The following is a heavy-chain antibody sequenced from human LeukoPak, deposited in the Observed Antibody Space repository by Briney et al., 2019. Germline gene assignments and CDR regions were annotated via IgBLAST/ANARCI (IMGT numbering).Heavy chain of an antibody. V-gene: IGHV4-34*01. J-gene: IGHJ6*04. CDR1: GGSFSGYY. CDR2: INHSGST. Sequence: KSSETLSLTCAVYGGSFSGYYWSWIRQPPGKGLEWIGEINHSGSTNYNPSLKSRVTISVDTSENQFSLKLSSVTAADTAVYYCARTREYYYGMDVWGKGTTVTVSS. CDR3: ARTREYYYGMDV.